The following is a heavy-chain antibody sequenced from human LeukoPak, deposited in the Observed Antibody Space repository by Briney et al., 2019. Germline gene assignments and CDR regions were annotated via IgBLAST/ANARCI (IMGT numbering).Heavy chain of an antibody. CDR2: IKQDGSEK. J-gene: IGHJ4*02. D-gene: IGHD1-7*01. CDR1: GFTFSSYW. V-gene: IGHV3-7*01. CDR3: ARDNWNYVNDY. Sequence: GGSLRLSCAASGFTFSSYWMSWVRQAPGKGLEWVANIKQDGSEKYYVDSVKGRFTISRDNAKNSLYLQMNSLRAEDTAVYYRARDNWNYVNDYWGQGTLVTVSS.